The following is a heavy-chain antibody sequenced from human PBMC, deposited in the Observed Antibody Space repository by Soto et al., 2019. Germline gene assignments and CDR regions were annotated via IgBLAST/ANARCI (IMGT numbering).Heavy chain of an antibody. CDR1: GFTFTRYN. J-gene: IGHJ4*02. CDR3: ARESEDLTSNFDY. CDR2: ISSTTNYI. Sequence: GGSQRLSCAASGFTFTRYNMNWVRQTPGKGLEWVSSISSTTNYIYYGDSMKGRFTISRDNAKNSLYLEMNSLRAEDTAVYYCARESEDLTSNFDYWGQGTLVTVSS. V-gene: IGHV3-21*06.